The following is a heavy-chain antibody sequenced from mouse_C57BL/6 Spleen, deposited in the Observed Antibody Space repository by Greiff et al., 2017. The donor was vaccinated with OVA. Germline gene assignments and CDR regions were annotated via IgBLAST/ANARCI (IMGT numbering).Heavy chain of an antibody. J-gene: IGHJ2*01. CDR2: IDPSASST. D-gene: IGHD1-1*01. CDR3: ALITTVVARGYFDY. CDR1: GYTFTSYW. Sequence: QVQLQQPGAELVMPGASVKLSCKASGYTFTSYWMHWVTQRPGQGLEWLGEIDPSASSTNYKQKFKGKSTLTVDKSSSTAYMQLSSLTSEDSAVYYCALITTVVARGYFDYWGQGTTLTVSS. V-gene: IGHV1-69*01.